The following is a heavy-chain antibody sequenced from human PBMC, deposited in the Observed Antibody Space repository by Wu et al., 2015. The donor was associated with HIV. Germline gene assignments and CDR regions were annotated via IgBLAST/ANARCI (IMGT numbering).Heavy chain of an antibody. CDR2: ISANNSDT. CDR1: GYSFTHYG. D-gene: IGHD5-12*01. V-gene: IGHV1-18*01. CDR3: AREGVDAFHP. Sequence: QVHLVQSGVEVKKPGASVKVSCKASGYSFTHYGIAWVRQAPGQGLEWMGWISANNSDTSYAQKFQGRVTVTTDTSTTTSYMELRSLKSDDTAIYYCAREGVDAFHPWGQGTLVTVSS. J-gene: IGHJ5*02.